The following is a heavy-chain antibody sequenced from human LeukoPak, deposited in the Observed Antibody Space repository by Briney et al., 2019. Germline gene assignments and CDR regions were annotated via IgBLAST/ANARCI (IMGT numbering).Heavy chain of an antibody. V-gene: IGHV3-20*04. CDR2: INWSGSYT. D-gene: IGHD1-26*01. J-gene: IGHJ4*02. Sequence: GGSLRLSCAASGLIFDDYGMTWVRQAPGKGLEWVSGINWSGSYTGYADSVKGRFTISRVNAKNSLYLQMNSLRAEDTALYYCARASRNGGWGYDYWGQGTLVTVSS. CDR1: GLIFDDYG. CDR3: ARASRNGGWGYDY.